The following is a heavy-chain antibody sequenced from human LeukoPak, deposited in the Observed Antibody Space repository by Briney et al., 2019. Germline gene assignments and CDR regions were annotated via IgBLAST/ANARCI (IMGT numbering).Heavy chain of an antibody. CDR3: AKDPIAVAKSGYFDY. CDR1: GFHFSSYA. CDR2: ISGSGGST. J-gene: IGHJ4*02. V-gene: IGHV3-23*01. Sequence: GGSLILSCAASGFHFSSYAMSWVRQAPGKGLEWVSAISGSGGSTYYADAVKGRFTISRDNSKNTLYLQMNSLRAEDTAVYYCAKDPIAVAKSGYFDYWGQGTLVTVSS. D-gene: IGHD6-19*01.